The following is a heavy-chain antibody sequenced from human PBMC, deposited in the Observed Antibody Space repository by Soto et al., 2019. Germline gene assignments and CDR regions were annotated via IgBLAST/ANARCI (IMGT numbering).Heavy chain of an antibody. Sequence: ASVKVSCKASGYTFTGYYMHWVRQAPGQGLEWMGWINPNSGGTNYAQKFQGWVTMTRDTSISTAYMELSRLRSDDTAVYYCARVNYYDSSGSPRGAFDIWGQGTMVTXSS. CDR3: ARVNYYDSSGSPRGAFDI. D-gene: IGHD3-22*01. V-gene: IGHV1-2*04. J-gene: IGHJ3*02. CDR1: GYTFTGYY. CDR2: INPNSGGT.